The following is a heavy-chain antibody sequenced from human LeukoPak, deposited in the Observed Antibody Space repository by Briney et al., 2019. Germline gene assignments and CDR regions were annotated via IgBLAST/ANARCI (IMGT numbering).Heavy chain of an antibody. CDR2: ISDNGANS. V-gene: IGHV3-23*01. Sequence: GGSLRLSCAVSGFTFSRYAMTWVRQAPGKGLEWVSAISDNGANSKYADPVRGRFSISRDNSKNTLYLQMTSLRTEDTAIYYCARLGHYYDSSGYYLARPNNAFDIWGQGTMVTVSS. J-gene: IGHJ3*02. CDR3: ARLGHYYDSSGYYLARPNNAFDI. CDR1: GFTFSRYA. D-gene: IGHD3-22*01.